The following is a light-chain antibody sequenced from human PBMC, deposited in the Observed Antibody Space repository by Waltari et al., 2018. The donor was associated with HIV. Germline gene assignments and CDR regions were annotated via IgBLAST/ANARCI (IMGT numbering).Light chain of an antibody. CDR1: QDISNY. CDR3: QQYDNVPPT. J-gene: IGKJ4*01. CDR2: DAS. Sequence: DIPMTQSPSSLSASVGDRVTITCQASQDISNYLNWYQQKPGKAPKLLIFDASNLETGVPSRLSGSGSGTDFTFTISSLQPEDIATYYCQQYDNVPPTFGGGTKVEIK. V-gene: IGKV1-33*01.